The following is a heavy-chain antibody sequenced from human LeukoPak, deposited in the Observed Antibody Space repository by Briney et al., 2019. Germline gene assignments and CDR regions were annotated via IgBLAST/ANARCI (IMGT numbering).Heavy chain of an antibody. D-gene: IGHD3-3*01. V-gene: IGHV1-46*01. Sequence: GASVKVSCKASGYTFTSYYMHWVRQAPGQGLEWMGIINPSGGSTSYAQKFQGRVTMTTDTSTSTAYMELRSLRSDDTAVYYCAREFVAHYDFWSGQESYYYYGMDVWGQGTTVTVSS. CDR2: INPSGGST. J-gene: IGHJ6*02. CDR1: GYTFTSYY. CDR3: AREFVAHYDFWSGQESYYYYGMDV.